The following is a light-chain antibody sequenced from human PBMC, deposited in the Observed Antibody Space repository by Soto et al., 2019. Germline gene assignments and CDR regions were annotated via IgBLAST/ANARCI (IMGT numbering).Light chain of an antibody. V-gene: IGKV1-5*01. Sequence: DIQMTQSPSSLSASVGDRVTITCRASQSVNSWLAWYQQRPGKAPKLLIYDASTLESGVPSRFSGSGSGTESTLTISSLQPDDFATYYCHQYNSYHTFGGGTKVDIK. CDR2: DAS. CDR3: HQYNSYHT. J-gene: IGKJ4*01. CDR1: QSVNSW.